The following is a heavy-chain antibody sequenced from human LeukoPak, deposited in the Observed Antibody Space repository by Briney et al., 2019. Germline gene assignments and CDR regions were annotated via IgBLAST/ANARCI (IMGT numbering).Heavy chain of an antibody. CDR3: ATAGYDSSFDY. D-gene: IGHD3-22*01. J-gene: IGHJ4*02. Sequence: ASVKVSCKVSGYSLTELSMHWVRQAPGKGLEWMGGFDPEDGETIYAQKFQGRVTMTEDTSTDTAYMELSSMRFEDTAVYYCATAGYDSSFDYWGQGTLVTVSS. V-gene: IGHV1-24*01. CDR2: FDPEDGET. CDR1: GYSLTELS.